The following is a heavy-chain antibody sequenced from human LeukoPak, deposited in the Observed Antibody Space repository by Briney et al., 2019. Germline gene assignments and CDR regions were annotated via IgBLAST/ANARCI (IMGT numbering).Heavy chain of an antibody. CDR3: ARGLLLWFGELLD. Sequence: GGTLSLSCAAYGYSFSSYGMRWIRKTPGKGLEWVAFIRYEGSKKYYTDSVKGRFTISRDNSKNTLSLQMNSLRAEDTALYYCARGLLLWFGELLDWGQGTLVTVSS. CDR2: IRYEGSKK. D-gene: IGHD3-10*01. V-gene: IGHV3-30*02. J-gene: IGHJ4*02. CDR1: GYSFSSYG.